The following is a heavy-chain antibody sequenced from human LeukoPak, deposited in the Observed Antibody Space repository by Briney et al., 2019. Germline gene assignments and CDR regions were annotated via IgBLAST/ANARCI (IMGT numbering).Heavy chain of an antibody. CDR2: VYYSGST. CDR1: GGSISSYY. Sequence: SEALSLTCTVSGGSISSYYWSWLRQPPGKGLEWIGYVYYSGSTNYNPSLKSRVTISVDTSKNQFSLNLTSVTGADTAVYYCARLIVGATEDWFDPWGQGTLVTVSS. J-gene: IGHJ5*02. D-gene: IGHD1-26*01. CDR3: ARLIVGATEDWFDP. V-gene: IGHV4-59*01.